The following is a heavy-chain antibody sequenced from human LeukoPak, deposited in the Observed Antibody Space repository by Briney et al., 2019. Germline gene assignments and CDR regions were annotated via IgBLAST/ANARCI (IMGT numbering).Heavy chain of an antibody. J-gene: IGHJ4*02. D-gene: IGHD3-22*01. Sequence: GGSLRLSCAVSGITLSNYGMSWVRQAPGKGLEWVAGISDSGGRTNYADSVKGRFTISGDNPKNTLYLQMNSLRAEDTAVYFCAKRGVVIRVILVGFHKEAYYFDSWGQRALVTASS. CDR2: ISDSGGRT. CDR3: AKRGVVIRVILVGFHKEAYYFDS. V-gene: IGHV3-23*01. CDR1: GITLSNYG.